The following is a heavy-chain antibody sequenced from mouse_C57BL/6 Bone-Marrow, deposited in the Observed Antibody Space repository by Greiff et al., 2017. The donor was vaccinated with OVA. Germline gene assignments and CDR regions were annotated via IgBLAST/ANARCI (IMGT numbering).Heavy chain of an antibody. J-gene: IGHJ2*01. V-gene: IGHV5-4*03. Sequence: EVKVVESGGGLVKPGGSLKLSCAASGFTFSSYAMSWVRQTPEKRLEWVATISDGGSYTYYPDNVKGRFTISRDNAKNNPYLQMSHLKSEDTAMYYCARQPLDYWGQGTTLTVSS. CDR1: GFTFSSYA. CDR3: ARQPLDY. CDR2: ISDGGSYT.